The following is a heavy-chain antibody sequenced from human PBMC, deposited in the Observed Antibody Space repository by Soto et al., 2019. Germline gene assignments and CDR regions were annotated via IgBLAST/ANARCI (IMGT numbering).Heavy chain of an antibody. CDR2: VSSSGSTI. J-gene: IGHJ4*02. Sequence: QVQLVESGGGLVKPGGSLRLSCAASGFTFSDYYMSWIRQAPGKGLEWVSYVSSSGSTIYYADSEKGPFTITRDNAKKVLYLQMHGLRAEDTAVYYCAIVTIAAAGVTFDYWGQGTLVTVSS. CDR1: GFTFSDYY. CDR3: AIVTIAAAGVTFDY. V-gene: IGHV3-11*01. D-gene: IGHD6-13*01.